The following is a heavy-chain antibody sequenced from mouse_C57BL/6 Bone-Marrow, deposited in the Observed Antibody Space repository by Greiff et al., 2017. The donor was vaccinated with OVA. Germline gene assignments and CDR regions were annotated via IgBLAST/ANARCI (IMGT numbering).Heavy chain of an antibody. D-gene: IGHD3-2*02. CDR1: GYTFTSYW. CDR2: IDPNSGGT. V-gene: IGHV1-72*01. Sequence: VQLQQPGAELVKPGASVKLSCKASGYTFTSYWMHWVKQRPGRGLEWIGRIDPNSGGTKYNEKFKSKATLTVDKPSSTAYMQLSSLTSEDYAVDYCARGSSGSSYYFDYWGQGTTLTVSS. J-gene: IGHJ2*01. CDR3: ARGSSGSSYYFDY.